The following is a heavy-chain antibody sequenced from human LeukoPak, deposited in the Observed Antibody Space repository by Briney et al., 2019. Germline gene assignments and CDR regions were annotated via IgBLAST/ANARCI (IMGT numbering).Heavy chain of an antibody. CDR1: GYSFTSYW. V-gene: IGHV5-51*01. Sequence: GESLKISCKGSGYSFTSYWVGWARQMPGKGLEWMEIIYPGDSDTRYSPSFQGQVTISADKSISTAYLQWSSLNASDTAMYYCARHVRYYYMDVCGKGTPVTVSS. CDR3: ARHVRYYYMDV. CDR2: IYPGDSDT. J-gene: IGHJ6*03.